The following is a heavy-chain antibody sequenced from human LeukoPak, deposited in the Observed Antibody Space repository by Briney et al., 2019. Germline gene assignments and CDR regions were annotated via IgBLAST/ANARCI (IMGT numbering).Heavy chain of an antibody. Sequence: SETLSLTCTVSGGSISSYYWSWIRQPPGKGLEWIGYIYYSGSTNYNPSLKSRVTISVDTSKNQFSLKLSSVTAADTAVYYCARLGTVGDWFDPWSQGTLVTVSS. CDR3: ARLGTVGDWFDP. CDR2: IYYSGST. V-gene: IGHV4-59*01. J-gene: IGHJ5*02. D-gene: IGHD4-11*01. CDR1: GGSISSYY.